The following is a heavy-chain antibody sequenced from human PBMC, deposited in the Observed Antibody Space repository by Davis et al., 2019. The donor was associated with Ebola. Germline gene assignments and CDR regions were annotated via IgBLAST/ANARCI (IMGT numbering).Heavy chain of an antibody. CDR3: AKDDPTTVDY. V-gene: IGHV3-48*01. J-gene: IGHJ4*02. CDR1: GFTFSSYS. CDR2: ISSSSSTI. D-gene: IGHD4-17*01. Sequence: PGGSLRLSCAASGFTFSSYSMNWVRQAPGKGLEWVSYISSSSSTIYYADSVKGRFTISRDNSKNTLSLEMNSLRPEDTAVYYCAKDDPTTVDYWGQGTLVTVSS.